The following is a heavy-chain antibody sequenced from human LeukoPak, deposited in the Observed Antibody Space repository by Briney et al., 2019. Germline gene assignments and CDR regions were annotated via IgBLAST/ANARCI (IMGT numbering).Heavy chain of an antibody. V-gene: IGHV1-8*01. CDR2: MNPNSGNT. Sequence: GASVKVSCKASGYTFTSYDINWVRQATGQGLEWMGWMNPNSGNTCYAQKFQGRVTMTRNTSISTAYMELSSLRSEDTAVYYCARGTGEDCSSTSCYEGYWGQGTLVTVSS. CDR3: ARGTGEDCSSTSCYEGY. J-gene: IGHJ4*02. D-gene: IGHD2-2*01. CDR1: GYTFTSYD.